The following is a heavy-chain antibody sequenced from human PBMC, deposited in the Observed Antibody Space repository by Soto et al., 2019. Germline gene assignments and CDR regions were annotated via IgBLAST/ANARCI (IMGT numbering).Heavy chain of an antibody. CDR3: AKDDYGDYGWFDP. V-gene: IGHV1-8*01. D-gene: IGHD4-17*01. CDR2: MNPDSGNT. CDR1: GYTFTSYD. Sequence: QVQLVQSGAEVKKPGASVKVSCKASGYTFTSYDINWVRKATGQGLEWMGWMNPDSGNTDYAQKFQGRVTMTRNTSISTAYMELSSLRSEDTAVYYCAKDDYGDYGWFDPWGQGTLVTVSS. J-gene: IGHJ5*02.